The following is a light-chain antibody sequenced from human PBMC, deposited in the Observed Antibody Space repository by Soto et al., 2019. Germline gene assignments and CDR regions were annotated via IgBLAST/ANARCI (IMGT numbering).Light chain of an antibody. J-gene: IGLJ3*02. Sequence: QSALTQPASVSGSPGQSITISCTGTSSDVGGYNYVSWYQQPPGKAPKLMIYEVSNRPSGVSNRFSGSKSGNTASLTTSVLQAEDEADYYCGSSTSSSPGVFGGGTTLPV. CDR1: SSDVGGYNY. CDR3: GSSTSSSPGV. V-gene: IGLV2-14*01. CDR2: EVS.